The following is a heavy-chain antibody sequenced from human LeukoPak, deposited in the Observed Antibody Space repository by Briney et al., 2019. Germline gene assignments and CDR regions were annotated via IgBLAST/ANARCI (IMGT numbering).Heavy chain of an antibody. V-gene: IGHV4-59*01. CDR2: IYYSGST. J-gene: IGHJ6*02. Sequence: SETLSLTCTVSGGSISSYYWSWIRQPPGKGLEWIGYIYYSGSTNYNPSLKSRVTISVDTSKNQFSLKLSSVTAADTAVYYCARDSSGLRAGGMDVWGQGTTVTVSS. D-gene: IGHD6-25*01. CDR1: GGSISSYY. CDR3: ARDSSGLRAGGMDV.